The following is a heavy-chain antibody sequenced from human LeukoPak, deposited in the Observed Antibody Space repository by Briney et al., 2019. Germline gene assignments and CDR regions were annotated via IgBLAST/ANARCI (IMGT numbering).Heavy chain of an antibody. CDR1: GFTFSSYA. Sequence: GGSLRLSCAASGFTFSSYAMNWFRQAPGKGLEWVSTISSSGGSTYYADSVRGRFTISRDNSKNTLYLQMISLRAEDTAAYYCAKVVRSSWTHDAFDIWGQGTMVTVSS. V-gene: IGHV3-23*01. D-gene: IGHD6-13*01. CDR2: ISSSGGST. CDR3: AKVVRSSWTHDAFDI. J-gene: IGHJ3*02.